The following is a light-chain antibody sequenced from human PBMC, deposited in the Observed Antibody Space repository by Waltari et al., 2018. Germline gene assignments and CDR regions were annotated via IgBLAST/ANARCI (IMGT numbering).Light chain of an antibody. CDR1: KLGSKY. V-gene: IGLV3-1*01. CDR2: RDD. J-gene: IGLJ1*01. Sequence: SYEVTQPPSVSVSPRQRATITCSGEKLGSKYVSWYQQKSGQSPVLVIYRDDKRPSGIPELFSGSNSGNTATLTIGGTQPMDEADYYCQAWDSSAFVFGAGTKVTVL. CDR3: QAWDSSAFV.